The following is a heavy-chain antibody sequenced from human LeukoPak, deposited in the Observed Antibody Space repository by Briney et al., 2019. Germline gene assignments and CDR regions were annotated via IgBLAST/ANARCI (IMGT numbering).Heavy chain of an antibody. V-gene: IGHV4-34*01. CDR3: ARDSSGWFGESNWFDP. D-gene: IGHD3-10*01. Sequence: SETLSLTCAVYGGPFSTYYWTWIRQSPGKGLEWIGEINHNKSTNYNPSLKSRVTISVDTSKNQFSLKLSSVTAADTAVYYCARDSSGWFGESNWFDPWGQGTLVTVSS. J-gene: IGHJ5*02. CDR1: GGPFSTYY. CDR2: INHNKST.